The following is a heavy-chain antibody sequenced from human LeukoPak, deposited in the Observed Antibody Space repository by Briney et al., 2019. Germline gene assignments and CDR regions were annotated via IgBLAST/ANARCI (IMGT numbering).Heavy chain of an antibody. CDR3: ARTEPIVVVPAAILGWFDP. Sequence: SETLSLTCTVSGGSISSGSYYWSWIRQPAGKGLEWIGRIYTSGSTNYNPSLKSRVTISVDTSKNQFSLKLSSVTAADTAVYYCARTEPIVVVPAAILGWFDPWGQGTLVTVSS. V-gene: IGHV4-61*02. CDR2: IYTSGST. D-gene: IGHD2-2*02. CDR1: GGSISSGSYY. J-gene: IGHJ5*02.